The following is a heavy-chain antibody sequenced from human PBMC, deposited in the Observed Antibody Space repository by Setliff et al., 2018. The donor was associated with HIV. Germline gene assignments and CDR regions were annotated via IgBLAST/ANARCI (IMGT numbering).Heavy chain of an antibody. Sequence: LRLSCAASGFTFSSYSMNWVRQAPGKGLEWVSSISSSSSYIYYADSVQGRFTISRDNDKNSVFLQMNTLRVEDTAVYYCAREGPQPSDSAFDHWGQGTLVTVSS. V-gene: IGHV3-21*06. CDR2: ISSSSSYI. CDR1: GFTFSSYS. J-gene: IGHJ4*02. D-gene: IGHD2-21*02. CDR3: AREGPQPSDSAFDH.